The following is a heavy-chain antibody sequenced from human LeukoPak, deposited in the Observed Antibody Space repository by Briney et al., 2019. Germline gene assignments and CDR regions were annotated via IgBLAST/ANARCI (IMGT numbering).Heavy chain of an antibody. CDR3: AKGDSGYDLLPYYFDY. CDR2: ISYDGSNK. D-gene: IGHD5-12*01. CDR1: GFTFSSYW. Sequence: GGSLRLSCAASGFTFSSYWMSWVRQAPGKGLEWVAVISYDGSNKYYADSVKGRFTISRDNSKNTLYLQMNSLRAEDTAVYYCAKGDSGYDLLPYYFDYWGQGTLVTVSS. J-gene: IGHJ4*02. V-gene: IGHV3-30*18.